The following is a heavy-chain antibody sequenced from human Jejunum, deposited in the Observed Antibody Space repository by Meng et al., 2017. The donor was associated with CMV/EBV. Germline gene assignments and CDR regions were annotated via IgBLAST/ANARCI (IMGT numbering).Heavy chain of an antibody. CDR3: AKWVVPPGVGYGLDV. D-gene: IGHD2-2*01. CDR2: IKGDGSAK. Sequence: FIFSDYWMSWVRQAPGKGLGWVANIKGDGSAKYSADSVKGRFTIARDNAKWTLYLQMTSLRVEDTAVYYCAKWVVPPGVGYGLDVWGQGTAVTVSS. CDR1: FIFSDYW. J-gene: IGHJ6*02. V-gene: IGHV3-7*01.